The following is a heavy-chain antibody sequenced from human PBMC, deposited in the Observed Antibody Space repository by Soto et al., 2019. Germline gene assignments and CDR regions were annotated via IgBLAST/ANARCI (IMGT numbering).Heavy chain of an antibody. J-gene: IGHJ6*02. D-gene: IGHD2-2*01. V-gene: IGHV3-23*01. CDR1: GFTFRSYA. Sequence: GGSLRLSCAASGFTFRSYAMSWVRQAPGKGLEWVSAISGSGGSTYYADSVKGRFTISRDNSKNTLYLQMNSLRAEDTAVYYCAKIVVVPAAIPAPYGMDVWGQGTTVTVSS. CDR2: ISGSGGST. CDR3: AKIVVVPAAIPAPYGMDV.